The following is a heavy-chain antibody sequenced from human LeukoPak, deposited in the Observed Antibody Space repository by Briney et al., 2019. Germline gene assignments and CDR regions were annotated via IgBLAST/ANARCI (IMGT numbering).Heavy chain of an antibody. CDR2: IYYSGST. J-gene: IGHJ3*02. V-gene: IGHV4-59*12. D-gene: IGHD3-10*01. CDR3: ARGYYAFDI. CDR1: GGSISSSY. Sequence: SETLSLTCTVSGGSISSSYWSWIRQPPGKGLEWIGYIYYSGSTNYNPSLNSRVTISIDTSKNQFSLKLSSVTAADTAVYYCARGYYAFDIWGQGTMVTVSS.